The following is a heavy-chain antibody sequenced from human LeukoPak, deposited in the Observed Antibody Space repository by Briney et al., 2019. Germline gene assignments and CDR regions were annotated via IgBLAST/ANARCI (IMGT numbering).Heavy chain of an antibody. CDR2: IYSGGST. Sequence: GGSLRLSCAASGFTVSSNYMSWVRQAPGKGLEWVSVIYSGGSTYYADSVKGRFTISRDNSKNTLYLQMNSLRAEDTAVYYCARWWVRSPLYYYGMDVWGQGTTVTVSS. D-gene: IGHD2-15*01. CDR1: GFTVSSNY. V-gene: IGHV3-66*01. J-gene: IGHJ6*02. CDR3: ARWWVRSPLYYYGMDV.